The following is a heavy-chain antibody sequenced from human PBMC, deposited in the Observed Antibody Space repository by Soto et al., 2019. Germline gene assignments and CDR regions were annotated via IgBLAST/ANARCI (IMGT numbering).Heavy chain of an antibody. CDR3: AGISTVTIYDY. CDR2: IFYSGST. J-gene: IGHJ4*01. CDR1: GASIGSSY. D-gene: IGHD4-17*01. Sequence: SETLSLTCTVSGASIGSSYWSWIRQPPGKGLEWMGYIFYSGSTNYSPSLNSRVSITVGTSKNQLSLNLSSVTAADTAVYYCAGISTVTIYDYCRHGMLLTV. V-gene: IGHV4-59*01.